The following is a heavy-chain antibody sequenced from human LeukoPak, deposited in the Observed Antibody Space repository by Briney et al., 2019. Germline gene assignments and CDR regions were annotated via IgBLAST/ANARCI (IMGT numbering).Heavy chain of an antibody. Sequence: GGSLRLSCAASGFTFSSYATHWVRQAAGKGLEWVAVISYDGSNKYYADSVKGRFTISRDNSKNTLYLQMNSLRAEDTAVYYCARGSWRLVRGAASFESWGQGTLVTVSS. CDR1: GFTFSSYA. CDR2: ISYDGSNK. CDR3: ARGSWRLVRGAASFES. D-gene: IGHD3-10*01. V-gene: IGHV3-30-3*01. J-gene: IGHJ4*02.